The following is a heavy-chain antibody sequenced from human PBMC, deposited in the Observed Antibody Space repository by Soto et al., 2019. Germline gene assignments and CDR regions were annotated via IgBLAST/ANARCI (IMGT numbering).Heavy chain of an antibody. CDR2: IYYSGST. J-gene: IGHJ6*02. Sequence: PSETLSLTCTVSGDSIRSYCWTWIRQPPGKGLELIGYIYYSGSTRYNPSLKSRVTISVDMSKNQFSLKLSSVIAADTAVNYCARAYGGFDNGLDVWGHGPAITVYS. V-gene: IGHV4-59*01. CDR3: ARAYGGFDNGLDV. CDR1: GDSIRSYC. D-gene: IGHD5-12*01.